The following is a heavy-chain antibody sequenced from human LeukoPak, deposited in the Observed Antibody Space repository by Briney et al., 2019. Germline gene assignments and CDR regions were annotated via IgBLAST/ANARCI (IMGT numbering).Heavy chain of an antibody. CDR3: AKDPLGFCTRATCRYLDS. V-gene: IGHV3-30*02. CDR1: GFTFSYYG. J-gene: IGHJ4*02. D-gene: IGHD2-8*01. Sequence: GGSLRLSCAASGFTFSYYGMHWVRQAPGKGLEWVAFIWYDGSNRYYADSVKGRFTISRDNSENTLFLQMSSLRTEDTAEYYCAKDPLGFCTRATCRYLDSWGQGTLVTVSS. CDR2: IWYDGSNR.